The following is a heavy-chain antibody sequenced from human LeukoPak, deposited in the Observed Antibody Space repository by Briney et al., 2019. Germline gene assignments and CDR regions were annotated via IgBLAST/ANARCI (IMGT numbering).Heavy chain of an antibody. Sequence: GGSLRLSCVASGFTFSTHAMSWVRLAPGKGLEWVSAIGGSDGSTYYADSVKGRFTISRDNSKDTLYLQMNSLRVEDTATYYCAKRDSSGSYLYYFDYWGQGTLVTVSS. V-gene: IGHV3-23*01. CDR1: GFTFSTHA. CDR2: IGGSDGST. J-gene: IGHJ4*02. CDR3: AKRDSSGSYLYYFDY. D-gene: IGHD3-22*01.